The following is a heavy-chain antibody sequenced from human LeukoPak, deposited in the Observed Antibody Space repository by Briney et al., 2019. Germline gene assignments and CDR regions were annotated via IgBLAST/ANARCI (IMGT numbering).Heavy chain of an antibody. J-gene: IGHJ5*02. CDR1: GGSISSGSYY. CDR2: IYTSEST. D-gene: IGHD3-10*01. CDR3: ARDGSLVRGVMHNWFDP. V-gene: IGHV4-61*02. Sequence: PSETLSLTCTVSGGSISSGSYYGSWIRQPAAKGLEWIGRIYTSESTNYKPSLKSRDTISVYPTKNQFSLKLSPVTAADTAMYYCARDGSLVRGVMHNWFDPWGQGTLVTVSS.